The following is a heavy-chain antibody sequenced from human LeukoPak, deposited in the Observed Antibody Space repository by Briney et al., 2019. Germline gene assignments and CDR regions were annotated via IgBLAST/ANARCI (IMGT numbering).Heavy chain of an antibody. J-gene: IGHJ3*02. V-gene: IGHV3-9*01. CDR3: AKDKIAVAGTGAFDI. Sequence: SLRLSCAASGFTFDDYAMHLVRQAPGKGLEWVSGISWDSGSIGYADSVKGRFTISRDNAKNSLYLQMNSLRAEDTALYYCAKDKIAVAGTGAFDIWGQGTMVTVSS. CDR1: GFTFDDYA. CDR2: ISWDSGSI. D-gene: IGHD6-19*01.